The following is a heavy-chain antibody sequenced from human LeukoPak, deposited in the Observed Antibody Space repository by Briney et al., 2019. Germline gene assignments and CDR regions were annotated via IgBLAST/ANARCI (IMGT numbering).Heavy chain of an antibody. V-gene: IGHV3-30*04. Sequence: PGGSLRLSCAASGFTFSSYAMHWVRQAPGKGLEWVAVISYDGSNKYYADSVKGRFTISRDNSKNTLYLQKNSLRAEDTAVYYCARGRNAYYYYGMDVWGKGTTVTVSS. CDR1: GFTFSSYA. CDR2: ISYDGSNK. CDR3: ARGRNAYYYYGMDV. J-gene: IGHJ6*04.